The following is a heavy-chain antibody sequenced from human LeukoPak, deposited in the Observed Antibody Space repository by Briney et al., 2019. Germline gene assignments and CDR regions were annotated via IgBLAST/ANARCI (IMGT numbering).Heavy chain of an antibody. J-gene: IGHJ6*02. CDR3: ARDDRGVAGPYYYYGMDV. V-gene: IGHV3-30*03. CDR1: GFTFSSYG. D-gene: IGHD3-10*01. Sequence: PGRSLRLSCAASGFTFSSYGMHWVRQAPGKGPEWVAVISYDGSNKYYADSVKGRFTISRDNSKNTPYLQMNSLRAEDTAVYYCARDDRGVAGPYYYYGMDVWGQGTTVTVSS. CDR2: ISYDGSNK.